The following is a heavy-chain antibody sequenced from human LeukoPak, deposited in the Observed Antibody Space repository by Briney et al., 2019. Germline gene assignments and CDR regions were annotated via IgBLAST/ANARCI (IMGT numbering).Heavy chain of an antibody. CDR3: AKSLVGASYLDY. Sequence: PGGSLRLSCAASGFTFSGYDIHWVRQAPGKGLEWVTFVRYDGSYVYNAESVKGRFTISRDNSKYTLYLQMNSLRPEDTAVYYCAKSLVGASYLDYWGHGTLVTVSS. J-gene: IGHJ4*01. D-gene: IGHD1-26*01. CDR2: VRYDGSYV. V-gene: IGHV3-30*02. CDR1: GFTFSGYD.